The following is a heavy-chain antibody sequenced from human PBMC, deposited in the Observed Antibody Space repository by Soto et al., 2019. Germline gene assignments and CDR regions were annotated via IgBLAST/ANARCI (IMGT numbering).Heavy chain of an antibody. CDR1: GFTFSNYA. CDR2: ISGSGDST. CDR3: AKDEEAELLFGVVTISRFDS. J-gene: IGHJ4*02. V-gene: IGHV3-23*01. D-gene: IGHD3-3*01. Sequence: PGGSLRLSCAASGFTFSNYAMSWVRQAPGKGLEWVSAISGSGDSTYYADSVKGRFTISRDQSKNTLFLQMHSLGAEDTALYYQAKDEEAELLFGVVTISRFDSWGQGTLVTVSS.